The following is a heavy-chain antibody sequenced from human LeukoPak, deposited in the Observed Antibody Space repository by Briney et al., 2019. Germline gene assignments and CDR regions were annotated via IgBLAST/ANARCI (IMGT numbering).Heavy chain of an antibody. D-gene: IGHD3-10*01. J-gene: IGHJ6*03. Sequence: SQTLSLTCTVSGGSISSGDYYWSWIRQPPGKGLEWIGYIYYSGSTYYNPSLKSRVTISVDTSKNQFSLKLCSVTAADTAVYYCAGGDYYYYYMDVWGKGTTVTVSS. CDR2: IYYSGST. V-gene: IGHV4-30-4*08. CDR1: GGSISSGDYY. CDR3: AGGDYYYYYMDV.